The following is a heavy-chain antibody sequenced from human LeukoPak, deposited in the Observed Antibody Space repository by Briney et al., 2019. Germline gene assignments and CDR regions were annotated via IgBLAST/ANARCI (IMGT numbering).Heavy chain of an antibody. Sequence: ASVKVSCKASGYTFTSYGISWVRQAPGQGLEWMGWINTHNGDTNYAQKLQGRVTMTTDTSTSTAYMELRSLRSDDTAVYYCARDGYRLSGYFYYMDVCGKGTTVTVSS. CDR3: ARDGYRLSGYFYYMDV. J-gene: IGHJ6*03. CDR2: INTHNGDT. D-gene: IGHD2-2*03. V-gene: IGHV1-18*01. CDR1: GYTFTSYG.